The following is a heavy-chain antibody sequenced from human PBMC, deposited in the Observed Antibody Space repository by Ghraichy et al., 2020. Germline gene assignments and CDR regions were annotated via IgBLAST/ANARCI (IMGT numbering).Heavy chain of an antibody. J-gene: IGHJ3*02. CDR2: IYYSGST. V-gene: IGHV4-59*01. CDR3: ARVGYSGYVSGGDASDAFDI. CDR1: GGSISSYY. Sequence: SETLSLTCTVSGGSISSYYWSWIRQPPGKGLEWIGYIYYSGSTNYNPSLKSRVTISVDTSKNQFSLKLSSVTAADTAVYYCARVGYSGYVSGGDASDAFDIWGQGTMVTVSS. D-gene: IGHD5-12*01.